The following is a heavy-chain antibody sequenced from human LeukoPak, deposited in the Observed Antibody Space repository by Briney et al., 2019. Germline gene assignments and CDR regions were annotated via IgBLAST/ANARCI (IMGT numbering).Heavy chain of an antibody. J-gene: IGHJ4*02. V-gene: IGHV3-23*01. CDR2: ISGSGGST. Sequence: GGSLRLSCAASGFTFSSYAMSWVRQAPGKGLEWVSAISGSGGSTYYADSVKGRFTISRDNSKNTLYLQMNSLRAEDTAVYYCAKKDRYYDSSGYYARYYFDYWGQGTLVTVSS. CDR1: GFTFSSYA. D-gene: IGHD3-22*01. CDR3: AKKDRYYDSSGYYARYYFDY.